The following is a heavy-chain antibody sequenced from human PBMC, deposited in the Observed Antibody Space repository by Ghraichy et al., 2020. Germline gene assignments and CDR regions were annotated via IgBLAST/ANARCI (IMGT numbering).Heavy chain of an antibody. V-gene: IGHV4-39*01. CDR1: GGSISSSSYY. J-gene: IGHJ4*02. CDR2: IYYSGST. CDR3: AYSGSPWDYFDY. Sequence: SETLSLTCTVSGGSISSSSYYWGWIRQPPGKGLEWIGSIYYSGSTYYNPSLKSRVTISVDTSKNQFSLKLSSVTAADTAVYYCAYSGSPWDYFDYWGQGTLVTVSS. D-gene: IGHD1-26*01.